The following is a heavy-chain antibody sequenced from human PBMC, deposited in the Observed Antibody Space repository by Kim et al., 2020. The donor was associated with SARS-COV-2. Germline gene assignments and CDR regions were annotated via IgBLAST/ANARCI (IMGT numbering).Heavy chain of an antibody. CDR2: INHSGST. J-gene: IGHJ6*02. CDR1: GGSFSGYY. D-gene: IGHD3-16*02. CDR3: ARAPYDYVWGSYRSFGDYYYGMDV. Sequence: SETLSLTCAVYGGSFSGYYWSWIRQPPGKGPEWIGEINHSGSTNYNPSLKSRVTISVDTSKNQFSLKLSSVTAADTAVYYCARAPYDYVWGSYRSFGDYYYGMDVWGQGTTVTVSS. V-gene: IGHV4-34*01.